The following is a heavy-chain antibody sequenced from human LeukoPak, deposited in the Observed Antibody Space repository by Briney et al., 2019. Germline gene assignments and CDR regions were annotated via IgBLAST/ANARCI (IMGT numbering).Heavy chain of an antibody. V-gene: IGHV4-59*01. CDR3: AKSPRAGTYLFDT. CDR1: GASISRDY. J-gene: IGHJ5*02. CDR2: VHHSGTA. Sequence: SETLSLTCTVSGASISRDYWSWIPQPPGKALEWIGYVHHSGTANYNPSLESRVIISGDTSKNQFSLKLSSVTAADTAVYYCAKSPRAGTYLFDTWGQGILVTVSS.